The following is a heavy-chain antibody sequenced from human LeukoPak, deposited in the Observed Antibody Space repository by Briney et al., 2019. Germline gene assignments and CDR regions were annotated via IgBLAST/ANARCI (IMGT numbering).Heavy chain of an antibody. D-gene: IGHD1-26*01. CDR3: AREVDDTRGTFDY. Sequence: GGSLRLSCAASGFTVSNNYIGWVRQAPGKGLDWVSVIYRDGNTYYTDSVKGRFIISRDNSKNTVYLQMNSLRAEDTAVYYCAREVDDTRGTFDYWGQGTLVTVSS. CDR2: IYRDGNT. J-gene: IGHJ4*02. CDR1: GFTVSNNY. V-gene: IGHV3-66*01.